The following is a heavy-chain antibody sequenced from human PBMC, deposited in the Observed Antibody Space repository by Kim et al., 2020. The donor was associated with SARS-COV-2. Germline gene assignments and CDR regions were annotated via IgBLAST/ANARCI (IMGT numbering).Heavy chain of an antibody. CDR2: ISSISAHT. CDR3: VRGRLSSTWY. V-gene: IGHV3-21*04. D-gene: IGHD6-13*01. Sequence: GGYLRLSCGASGFSFSDYSMNWVRQALGKGLEWVLSISSISAHTYYADSVRGRPTIPIDNGKNSLYLQMNSLSGEETAVNYCVRGRLSSTWY. J-gene: IGHJ2*01. CDR1: GFSFSDYS.